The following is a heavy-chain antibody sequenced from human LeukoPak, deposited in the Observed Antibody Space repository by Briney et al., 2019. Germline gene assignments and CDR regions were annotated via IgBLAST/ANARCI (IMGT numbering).Heavy chain of an antibody. CDR2: IYPGDSDT. J-gene: IGHJ4*02. V-gene: IGHV5-51*01. Sequence: GESLKISGKGSGNSFTSYWIGWVRQMPGKGLEWVGSIYPGDSDTTYSPSFQGQVTISADKSISTAYLQWSSLKASDTAMYYCARSEAQVVTAFDYWGQGTLVTVSS. CDR1: GNSFTSYW. D-gene: IGHD2-21*02. CDR3: ARSEAQVVTAFDY.